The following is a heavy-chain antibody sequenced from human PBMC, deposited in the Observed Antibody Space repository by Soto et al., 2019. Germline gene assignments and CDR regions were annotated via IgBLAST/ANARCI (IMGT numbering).Heavy chain of an antibody. CDR1: GFTVSSNY. CDR2: IYSGGST. V-gene: IGHV3-66*01. D-gene: IGHD2-2*01. J-gene: IGHJ3*02. Sequence: PRGSLRLSCAASGFTVSSNYMSWVRQAPGKGLEWVSVIYSGGSTYYADSVKGRFTISRDNSKNTLYLQMNSLRAEDTAVYYCASVSTYCSSTSCFDAFDIWGQGTMVTVSS. CDR3: ASVSTYCSSTSCFDAFDI.